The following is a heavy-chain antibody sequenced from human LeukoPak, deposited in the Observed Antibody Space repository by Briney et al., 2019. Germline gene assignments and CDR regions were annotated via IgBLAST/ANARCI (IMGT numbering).Heavy chain of an antibody. CDR3: ARRILWFGELMSAFDI. V-gene: IGHV3-7*01. CDR2: IKQDGSEE. Sequence: GGSLRLSCAASGFTFSSYWMTWVRQAPGKGLEWVANIKQDGSEEYYVDSVKGRFTISRDNAKNSLYLQMNSLRAEDTAVYYCARRILWFGELMSAFDIWGQGTMVTVSS. J-gene: IGHJ3*02. D-gene: IGHD3-10*01. CDR1: GFTFSSYW.